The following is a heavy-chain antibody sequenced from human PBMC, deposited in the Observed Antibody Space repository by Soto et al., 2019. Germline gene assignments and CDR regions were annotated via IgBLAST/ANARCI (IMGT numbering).Heavy chain of an antibody. J-gene: IGHJ4*02. Sequence: EVQLVESGGGLVQPGGSLRLSCAASGFTFSSYWMHWVRQAPGKGLVWVSRINSDGSSTSYADSVKGRFTISRDNAKIPLYLQMHSLRAEDTAVYYCVRTSLVVAAATREDYWGQGTLVTVS. V-gene: IGHV3-74*01. D-gene: IGHD2-15*01. CDR3: VRTSLVVAAATREDY. CDR2: INSDGSST. CDR1: GFTFSSYW.